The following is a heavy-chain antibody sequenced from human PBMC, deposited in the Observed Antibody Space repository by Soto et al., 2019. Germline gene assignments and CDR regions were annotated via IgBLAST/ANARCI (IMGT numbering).Heavy chain of an antibody. J-gene: IGHJ4*02. Sequence: QVQLVQSGAEVKKPGASVKVSCTTSGYTFTLFGITWVRQAPGQGLEWMGWISPYNGDTEYAEKLEGRVTLTTDTSTDTAYMELTSLTSDDTAEHYCARGGQYRYFDYWGQGTLVTVSS. CDR2: ISPYNGDT. V-gene: IGHV1-18*01. CDR3: ARGGQYRYFDY. D-gene: IGHD2-2*02. CDR1: GYTFTLFG.